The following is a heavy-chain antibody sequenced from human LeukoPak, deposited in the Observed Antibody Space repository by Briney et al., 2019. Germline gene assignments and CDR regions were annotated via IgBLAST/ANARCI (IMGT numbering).Heavy chain of an antibody. D-gene: IGHD6-13*01. CDR3: AKQSAGSSTWYSLHFDY. CDR2: ISGSGGTT. Sequence: GGSLRLSCAASGFTFSTFAMNWVRQVPGKGLECVSAISGSGGTTYYADSVKGRFTISRDNPKNTVYLQMNSLRAEDTAVYYCAKQSAGSSTWYSLHFDYWGQGTLATVSS. V-gene: IGHV3-23*01. CDR1: GFTFSTFA. J-gene: IGHJ4*02.